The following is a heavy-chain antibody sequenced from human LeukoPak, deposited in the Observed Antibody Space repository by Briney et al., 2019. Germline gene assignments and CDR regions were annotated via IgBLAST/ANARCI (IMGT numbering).Heavy chain of an antibody. Sequence: GGSLRLSCAASGFPFSNYDIHWVRQATGKGLEWVSGVGTAGDPFYTGSVKGRFTISRENAKNSLYLQMNSLRAGDTAVYYCARGSAIVGATGYCNGMDVWGQGTAPSVPS. J-gene: IGHJ6*02. V-gene: IGHV3-13*05. CDR3: ARGSAIVGATGYCNGMDV. CDR2: VGTAGDP. D-gene: IGHD1-26*01. CDR1: GFPFSNYD.